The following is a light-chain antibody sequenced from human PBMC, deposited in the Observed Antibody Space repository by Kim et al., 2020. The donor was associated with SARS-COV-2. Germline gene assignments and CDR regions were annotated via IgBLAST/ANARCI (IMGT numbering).Light chain of an antibody. CDR2: KAS. CDR3: QHYSAYPWT. CDR1: QSISTW. V-gene: IGKV1-5*03. Sequence: DIHMTQSPATLSAVVGDRVTITCRASQSISTWVAWYQQKPGKAPNLLIYKASILESGVPSRFSGSASGTDSTLTITSLQPDDFGTYYCQHYSAYPWTFGQGTKVDIK. J-gene: IGKJ1*01.